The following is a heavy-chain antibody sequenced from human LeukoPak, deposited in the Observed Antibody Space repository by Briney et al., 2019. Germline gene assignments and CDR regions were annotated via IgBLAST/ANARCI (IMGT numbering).Heavy chain of an antibody. V-gene: IGHV3-9*01. J-gene: IGHJ4*02. CDR2: ISWNSGAI. Sequence: GGSLRLSCVASGFTFDDYGMRWVRQAPGKGLEWVSGISWNSGAIGYADSVKGRFTISRDNAKNSLYLQMNSLRPEDTALYYCAKDYSSACDSFDYCGQGNLVTVSS. CDR1: GFTFDDYG. D-gene: IGHD6-19*01. CDR3: AKDYSSACDSFDY.